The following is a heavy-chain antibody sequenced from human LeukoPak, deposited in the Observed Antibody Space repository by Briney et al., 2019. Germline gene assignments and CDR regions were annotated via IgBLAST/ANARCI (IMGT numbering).Heavy chain of an antibody. J-gene: IGHJ4*02. V-gene: IGHV4-34*01. Sequence: SETLSLTCVVYGESFSAYYWTWIRQPPGKGLEWIGEINHSGITSYNPSLKSRVTISVDTSNNQFSLRLTSVTAADTAVYYCASIAAAGTVNYFDYWGQGTLVTVSS. CDR2: INHSGIT. D-gene: IGHD6-13*01. CDR1: GESFSAYY. CDR3: ASIAAAGTVNYFDY.